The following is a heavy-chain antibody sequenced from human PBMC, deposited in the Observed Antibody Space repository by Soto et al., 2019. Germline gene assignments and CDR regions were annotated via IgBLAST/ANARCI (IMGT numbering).Heavy chain of an antibody. CDR3: HGYCSSTSCYGKPD. J-gene: IGHJ4*02. D-gene: IGHD2-2*03. V-gene: IGHV3-23*01. CDR1: GFTFSSYA. CDR2: ISGSGGTT. Sequence: GESLKISCAASGFTFSSYAMSWVRQAPGKGLEWVSAISGSGGTTYYADSVKGRFTISRDNSKNTLYLQMNSLRAEDTAVYYCHGYCSSTSCYGKPDWGQGTLVTVSS.